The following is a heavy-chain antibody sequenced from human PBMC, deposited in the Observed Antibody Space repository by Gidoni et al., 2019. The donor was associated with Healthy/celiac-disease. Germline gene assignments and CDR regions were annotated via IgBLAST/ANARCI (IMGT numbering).Heavy chain of an antibody. Sequence: QVQLQQWGAGLLKPSETLSLTCAVYGGSFSGYYWSWIRQPPGKGLEWIGEINHSGSTNYNPSLKSRVTISVDTSKNQFSLKLSSVTAADTAVYYCARGGISRYYYYGMDVWGQGTTVTVSS. CDR1: GGSFSGYY. D-gene: IGHD3-3*01. J-gene: IGHJ6*02. CDR2: INHSGST. CDR3: ARGGISRYYYYGMDV. V-gene: IGHV4-34*01.